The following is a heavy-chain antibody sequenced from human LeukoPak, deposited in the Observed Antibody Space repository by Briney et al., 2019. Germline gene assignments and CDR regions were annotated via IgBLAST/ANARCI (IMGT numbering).Heavy chain of an antibody. CDR3: ARHLNGDHGNWFDP. Sequence: PSQTLSLTCTVSGGSISSGGYYWSWIRQPPGKGLEWIGYIYHSGSTYYNPSLKSRVTISVDRSKNQFSLKLSSVTAADTAVYYCARHLNGDHGNWFDPWGQGTLVTVSS. J-gene: IGHJ5*02. V-gene: IGHV4-30-2*01. D-gene: IGHD4-17*01. CDR1: GGSISSGGYY. CDR2: IYHSGST.